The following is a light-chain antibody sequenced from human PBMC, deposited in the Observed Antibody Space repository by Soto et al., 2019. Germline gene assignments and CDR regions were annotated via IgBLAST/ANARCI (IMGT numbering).Light chain of an antibody. CDR1: QGVSSN. V-gene: IGKV3-15*01. Sequence: ETVMTHSPATLSVSPGERATLSCRASQGVSSNLAWYQQKPGQAPRLLIYSASTRATGIPARFSGSGSGTEFTLTISTLQSEDFAVYCCQQYNNWPPITFGQGTKLEIK. CDR2: SAS. J-gene: IGKJ2*01. CDR3: QQYNNWPPIT.